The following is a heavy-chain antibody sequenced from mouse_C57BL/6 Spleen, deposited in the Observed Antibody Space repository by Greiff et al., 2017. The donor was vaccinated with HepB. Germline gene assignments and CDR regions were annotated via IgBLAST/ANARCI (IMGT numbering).Heavy chain of an antibody. Sequence: QVQLQQPGAELVKPGASVKLSCKASGYTFTSYWMQWVKQRPGQGLEWIGEIDPSDSYTNYNQKFKGKATLTVDTSSSTAYMQLSSLTSEDSAVYYCARSEGSSDYWGQGTTLTVSS. J-gene: IGHJ2*01. D-gene: IGHD1-1*01. V-gene: IGHV1-50*01. CDR1: GYTFTSYW. CDR3: ARSEGSSDY. CDR2: IDPSDSYT.